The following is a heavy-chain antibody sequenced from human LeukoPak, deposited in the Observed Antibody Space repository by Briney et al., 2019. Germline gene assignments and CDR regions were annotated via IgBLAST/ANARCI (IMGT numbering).Heavy chain of an antibody. CDR2: MNPNSGNT. Sequence: GASVKVSCKPSGYTFTSYDINWVRQATGQGLEWMGWMNPNSGNTGYAQKFQGRVTMTRNTSIITAYMELSSLRSEDTAVYYCARGRYDYVWGSYYNWFDPWGQGTLVTVSS. CDR3: ARGRYDYVWGSYYNWFDP. D-gene: IGHD3-16*01. J-gene: IGHJ5*02. V-gene: IGHV1-8*01. CDR1: GYTFTSYD.